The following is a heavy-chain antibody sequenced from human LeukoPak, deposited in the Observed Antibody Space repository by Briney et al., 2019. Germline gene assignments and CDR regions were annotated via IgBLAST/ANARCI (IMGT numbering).Heavy chain of an antibody. Sequence: GGSLRLSSAAYAYTFSSYSMNWIRQAPGKGLEWVSPISSSSSYIYYADLVQGRFTIPSDNAKNPPYQQQNRLQAGATAVYYCAILRGYSYDFDYWGQGTLVTVSS. J-gene: IGHJ4*02. CDR1: AYTFSSYS. CDR3: AILRGYSYDFDY. D-gene: IGHD5-18*01. V-gene: IGHV3-21*01. CDR2: ISSSSSYI.